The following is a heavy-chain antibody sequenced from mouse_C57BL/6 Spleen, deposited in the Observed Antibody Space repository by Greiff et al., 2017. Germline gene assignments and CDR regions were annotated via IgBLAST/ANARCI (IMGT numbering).Heavy chain of an antibody. CDR2: IDPSDSYT. V-gene: IGHV1-59*01. J-gene: IGHJ4*01. CDR1: GYTFTSYW. CDR3: ARKADSSGTYYAMDY. Sequence: QVQLQQPGAELVRPGTSVKLSCKASGYTFTSYWMHWVKQRPGQGLEWIGVIDPSDSYTNYNQKFKGKATLTVDTSSSTAYMQLSSLTSEDSAVYYCARKADSSGTYYAMDYWGQGTSVTVSS. D-gene: IGHD3-2*02.